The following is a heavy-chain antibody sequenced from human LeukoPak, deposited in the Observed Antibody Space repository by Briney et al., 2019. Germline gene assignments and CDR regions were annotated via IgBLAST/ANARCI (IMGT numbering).Heavy chain of an antibody. Sequence: ASVKVSCKASGYTFTSYYMHWVRQAPGQGLEWMGIINPSGGSTSYAQKFQGRVTMTRDTSTSTVYMELSSLRSEDTAVYYCARDTVGGYDSSGYYFAFDIWGQGTMVTVSS. CDR2: INPSGGST. D-gene: IGHD3-22*01. CDR3: ARDTVGGYDSSGYYFAFDI. V-gene: IGHV1-46*01. J-gene: IGHJ3*02. CDR1: GYTFTSYY.